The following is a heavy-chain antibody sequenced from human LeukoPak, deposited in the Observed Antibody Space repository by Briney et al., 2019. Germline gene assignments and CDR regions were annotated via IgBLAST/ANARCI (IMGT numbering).Heavy chain of an antibody. CDR3: ARERIDSIVVVVAATGPFDY. V-gene: IGHV4-39*07. Sequence: PSETLSLTCTVSGGSISSSSYYWGWIRQPPGKGLEWIGSIYYSGSTYYNPSLKSRVTISVDTSKNQSSLKLSSVTAADTAVYYCARERIDSIVVVVAATGPFDYWGQGTLVTVSS. J-gene: IGHJ4*02. CDR1: GGSISSSSYY. CDR2: IYYSGST. D-gene: IGHD2-15*01.